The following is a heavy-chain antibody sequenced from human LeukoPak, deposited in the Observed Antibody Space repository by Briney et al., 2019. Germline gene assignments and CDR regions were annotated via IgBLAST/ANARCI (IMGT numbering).Heavy chain of an antibody. V-gene: IGHV3-74*01. CDR3: VVGGSPGY. Sequence: GGSLRLSCAASGLAFSAYKMHWVRQAPRKGLVWVSRISTDGYTTDYADFVQGRFTDSRDNTKNTWSLEMNSLRAEDTAVYYCVVGGSPGYWGQGTLVTVSS. CDR2: ISTDGYTT. CDR1: GLAFSAYK. J-gene: IGHJ4*02. D-gene: IGHD2-15*01.